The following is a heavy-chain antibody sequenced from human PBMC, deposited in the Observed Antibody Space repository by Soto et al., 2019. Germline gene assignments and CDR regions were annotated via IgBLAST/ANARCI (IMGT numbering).Heavy chain of an antibody. CDR1: GGPISSSRYY. CDR2: IYFSGIT. D-gene: IGHD5-18*01. J-gene: IGHJ4*02. Sequence: SETLSLTCTVSGGPISSSRYYWGWIRQPPGKGLEWIGSIYFSGITYYNSSLKSPVTISVDTSKSHFSLKLGSVTAADTAVYYCARQQLSEYTYGLPAPFDYWGRGTLVTVSS. V-gene: IGHV4-39*01. CDR3: ARQQLSEYTYGLPAPFDY.